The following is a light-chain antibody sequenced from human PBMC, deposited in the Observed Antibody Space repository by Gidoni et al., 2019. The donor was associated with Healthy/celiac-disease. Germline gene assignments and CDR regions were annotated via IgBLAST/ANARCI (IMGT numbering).Light chain of an antibody. CDR3: AAWDDSLNGPV. CDR1: NSNIGSNT. Sequence: QSVLTQPPSASGTPEQEVTISCSGSNSNIGSNTVNWYQQLPGTAPKLLIYSNNQRPSGVPDRFSGSKSGTSASLAIGGLQSEDEADYYCAAWDDSLNGPVFGGGTKLTVL. J-gene: IGLJ2*01. CDR2: SNN. V-gene: IGLV1-44*01.